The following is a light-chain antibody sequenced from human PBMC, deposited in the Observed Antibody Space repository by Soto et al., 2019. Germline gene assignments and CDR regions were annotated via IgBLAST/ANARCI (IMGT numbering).Light chain of an antibody. J-gene: IGLJ1*01. CDR1: SSDVGGYNF. V-gene: IGLV2-11*01. CDR3: CSYAGSYTYV. CDR2: DVT. Sequence: QSALTQPRSVSGSPGQSVTISCTGTSSDVGGYNFVSWYQQYPGKVPKLMIYDVTKRPSGVPDRFSGSKSGNTASLTISGLQAEDEAYYYCCSYAGSYTYVFGTGTKVTVL.